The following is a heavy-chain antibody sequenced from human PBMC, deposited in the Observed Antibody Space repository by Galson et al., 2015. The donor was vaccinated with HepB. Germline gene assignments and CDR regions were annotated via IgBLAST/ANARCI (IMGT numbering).Heavy chain of an antibody. V-gene: IGHV1-18*01. CDR1: GYTFTSYG. CDR2: ISAYNGNT. D-gene: IGHD1-20*01. CDR3: AREREWPITGTVDAFDI. Sequence: SVKVSCKASGYTFTSYGISWVRQAPGQGLEWMGWISAYNGNTNYAQKLQGRVTMTTDTSTSTAYMELRSLRSDDTAVYYCAREREWPITGTVDAFDIWGQGTMVTVSS. J-gene: IGHJ3*02.